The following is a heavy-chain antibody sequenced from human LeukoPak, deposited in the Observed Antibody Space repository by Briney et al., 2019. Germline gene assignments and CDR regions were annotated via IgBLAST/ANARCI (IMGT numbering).Heavy chain of an antibody. D-gene: IGHD2-21*02. CDR2: ISGSGGST. V-gene: IGHV3-23*01. J-gene: IGHJ4*02. Sequence: QPGGSLRLSCAASGFTFSSYAMSWVRQAPGKGLEWVSAISGSGGSTYYADSVKGRFTISRDNSKNTLYLQMTSLRAEDTAVYYCAKDSGYGGNYNYWGQGTLVTVSS. CDR1: GFTFSSYA. CDR3: AKDSGYGGNYNY.